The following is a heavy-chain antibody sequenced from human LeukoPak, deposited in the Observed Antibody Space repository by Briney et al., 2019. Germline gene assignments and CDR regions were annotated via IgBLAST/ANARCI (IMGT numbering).Heavy chain of an antibody. CDR2: IGPYNGYT. D-gene: IGHD2-15*01. Sequence: GASVKVSCKASGYIFTNYGISWVRQAPGQGLEWMGWIGPYNGYTNYAQKPQGRVTLTTDTSTSTAYMDLRSLRSDDTAVYYCVREKYCSGDTCYSGAIDSWGQGTLVTVSS. CDR3: VREKYCSGDTCYSGAIDS. J-gene: IGHJ4*02. V-gene: IGHV1-18*01. CDR1: GYIFTNYG.